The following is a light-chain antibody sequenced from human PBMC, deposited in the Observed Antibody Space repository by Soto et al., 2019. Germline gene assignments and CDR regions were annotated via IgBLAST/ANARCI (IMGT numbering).Light chain of an antibody. Sequence: EIVLTQSPGTLSLSPGDRATLSCRASQSVSSSYLAWYQQKPGQAPRLLIYGASSRDTGIPDRFSGSGSGTDFTLTISSLEPEDFAVYYCQQYGSSPYTFGQGTKLEIK. CDR3: QQYGSSPYT. CDR1: QSVSSSY. J-gene: IGKJ2*01. CDR2: GAS. V-gene: IGKV3-20*01.